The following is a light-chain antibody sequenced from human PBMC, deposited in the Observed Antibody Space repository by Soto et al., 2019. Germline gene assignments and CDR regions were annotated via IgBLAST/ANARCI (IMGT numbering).Light chain of an antibody. CDR2: VAS. V-gene: IGKV1-39*01. CDR1: QSISRY. J-gene: IGKJ5*01. CDR3: LQLNSYPTT. Sequence: DIQITHSPSSLSASVLYRVTITCRAGQSISRYLNWYQQKTGKAPNLLIYVASSLQSEVPSRFSGSGSGTDFTLTITSLQPEDFATYYCLQLNSYPTTFGQGTRLENK.